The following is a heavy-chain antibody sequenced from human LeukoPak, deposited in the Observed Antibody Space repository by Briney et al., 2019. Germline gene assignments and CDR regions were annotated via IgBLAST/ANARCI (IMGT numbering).Heavy chain of an antibody. CDR2: INPSGGST. D-gene: IGHD4-23*01. J-gene: IGHJ4*02. Sequence: GASVKVSCKASGYTXTSYYVHGVRQAPGQGLEWMGIINPSGGSTSYAQKFQGRVTITADKSTSTAYMELSSLRSEDTAVYYCARDPDYGGNSGAYFDYWGQGTLVTVSS. V-gene: IGHV1-46*01. CDR3: ARDPDYGGNSGAYFDY. CDR1: GYTXTSYY.